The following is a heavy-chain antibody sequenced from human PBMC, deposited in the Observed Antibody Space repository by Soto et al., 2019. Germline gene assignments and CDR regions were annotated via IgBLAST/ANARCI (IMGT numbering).Heavy chain of an antibody. J-gene: IGHJ4*02. CDR3: ETGPKDYGDFYDPDY. V-gene: IGHV3-23*01. CDR2: FIVSGGIT. D-gene: IGHD4-17*01. Sequence: PGGSLRLSFAASGFTFSSYAMSWCRQAPGKGLEGGSAFIVSGGITYYADSVKGRFTISGDNSKDTLYLKMNSLRADYTAVYYRETGPKDYGDFYDPDYWGQGTLVTVSS. CDR1: GFTFSSYA.